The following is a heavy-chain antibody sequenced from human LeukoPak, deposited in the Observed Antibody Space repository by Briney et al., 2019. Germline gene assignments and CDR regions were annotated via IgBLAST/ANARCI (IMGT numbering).Heavy chain of an antibody. Sequence: GASVKVSCKASGGTFSSYAISWVRQAPGQGLEWMGGIIPIFGTANYAQKFQGRVTITADESTSTAYMELSSLRAEDTAVYYCAREMGDPAAFDYWGQGTLVTVSS. D-gene: IGHD2-2*01. V-gene: IGHV1-69*13. CDR1: GGTFSSYA. CDR2: IIPIFGTA. J-gene: IGHJ4*02. CDR3: AREMGDPAAFDY.